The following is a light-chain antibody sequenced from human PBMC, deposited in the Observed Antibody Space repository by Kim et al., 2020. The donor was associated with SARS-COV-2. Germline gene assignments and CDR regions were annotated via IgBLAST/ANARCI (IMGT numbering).Light chain of an antibody. CDR1: SGRIGSNY. Sequence: GKTVTISCTRSSGRIGSNYVQWYQQRPGSAPTTVIFEDDQRPSGVPDRFSGSIDSSSNSASLTISGLKTEDEADYYCQSYDSSNVVFGGGTQLTVL. CDR2: EDD. J-gene: IGLJ2*01. CDR3: QSYDSSNVV. V-gene: IGLV6-57*03.